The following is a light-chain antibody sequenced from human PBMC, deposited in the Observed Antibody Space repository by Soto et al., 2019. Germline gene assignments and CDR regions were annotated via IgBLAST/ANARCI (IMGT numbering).Light chain of an antibody. V-gene: IGLV3-1*01. Sequence: SYELTQPPSVSVSPGQTASITYSGDKLGDKYACWYQQKPGQSPVLVIYQDSKRPSGIPERFSGSNSGNTATLTISGTQAMDEADYYCQAWDSSTVVFAGGTKVTVL. CDR3: QAWDSSTVV. CDR2: QDS. J-gene: IGLJ2*01. CDR1: KLGDKY.